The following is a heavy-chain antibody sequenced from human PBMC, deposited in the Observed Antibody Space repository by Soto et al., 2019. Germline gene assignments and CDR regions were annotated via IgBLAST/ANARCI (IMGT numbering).Heavy chain of an antibody. V-gene: IGHV3-11*04. CDR1: GFTFSDYY. J-gene: IGHJ1*01. D-gene: IGHD3-10*01. Sequence: PGGSLRLSCAASGFTFSDYYMSWIRQAPGKGLEWVSYISSSGSTIYYADSVKGRFTISRDNAKNTLYLQMNSLRAEDTAVYYCARDMVRGLYPEYFQHWGQGTLVTVSS. CDR3: ARDMVRGLYPEYFQH. CDR2: ISSSGSTI.